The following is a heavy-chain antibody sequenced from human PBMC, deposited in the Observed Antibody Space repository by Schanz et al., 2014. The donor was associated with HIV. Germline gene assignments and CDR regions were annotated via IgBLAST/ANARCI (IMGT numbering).Heavy chain of an antibody. CDR3: ARGGILLPRGVSNWFDP. CDR2: ISHSGST. V-gene: IGHV4-34*01. J-gene: IGHJ5*02. D-gene: IGHD3-10*01. CDR1: GGSFSGYY. Sequence: QVQLRQSGAGLLKPSETLSLTCDVYGGSFSGYYWSWVRQSPGKGLEWIGEISHSGSTNYNPSLRGRVGLSVDPAKNKFSVKVKSRTAADTAVYYCARGGILLPRGVSNWFDPWGQGTLVIVSS.